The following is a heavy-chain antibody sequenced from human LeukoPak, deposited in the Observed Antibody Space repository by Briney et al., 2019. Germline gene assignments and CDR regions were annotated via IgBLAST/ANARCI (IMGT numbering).Heavy chain of an antibody. Sequence: SETLSLTCTVSGGSISSYYWSWIQQPPGKGLEWIGYIYYSGSTNYNPSLKSRVTISVDTSKNQFSLKLSSVTAADTAVYYWARDEGYCSGGSCSSAFDIWGQGTMVTVSS. J-gene: IGHJ3*02. CDR1: GGSISSYY. V-gene: IGHV4-59*01. CDR3: ARDEGYCSGGSCSSAFDI. D-gene: IGHD2-15*01. CDR2: IYYSGST.